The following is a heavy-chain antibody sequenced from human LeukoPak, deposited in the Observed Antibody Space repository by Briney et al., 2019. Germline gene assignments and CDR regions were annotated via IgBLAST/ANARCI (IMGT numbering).Heavy chain of an antibody. CDR1: GGSFSGYY. Sequence: PSETLSLTCAVYGGSFSGYYWSWIRQPPGKGLEWSGEINHSGSTNYNPSLKSRVTISVDTSKNQFSLKLSSVTAADTAVYYCARVRITIFGVVMPRPDAFVIWGQGTMVTVSS. D-gene: IGHD3-3*01. J-gene: IGHJ3*02. V-gene: IGHV4-34*01. CDR2: INHSGST. CDR3: ARVRITIFGVVMPRPDAFVI.